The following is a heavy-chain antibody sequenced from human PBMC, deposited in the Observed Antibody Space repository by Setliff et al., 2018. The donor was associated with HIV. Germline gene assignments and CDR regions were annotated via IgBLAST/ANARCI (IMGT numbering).Heavy chain of an antibody. J-gene: IGHJ6*02. CDR3: ARDLEEFLEWLLIQRDLGGPDYYYYYGMDV. V-gene: IGHV1-69*10. CDR1: RGTFSSYG. CDR2: IIPILGIA. Sequence: SVKVSCKASRGTFSSYGFNWVRQAPGQGLEWMGGIIPILGIANYAQKFLDRVTMTTDTSTSTAYMELRSLRSDDTAVYYRARDLEEFLEWLLIQRDLGGPDYYYYYGMDVWGQGTTVTVSS. D-gene: IGHD3-3*01.